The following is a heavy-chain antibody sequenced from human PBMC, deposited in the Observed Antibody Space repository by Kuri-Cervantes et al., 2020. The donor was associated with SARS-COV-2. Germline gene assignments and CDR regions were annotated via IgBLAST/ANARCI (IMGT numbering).Heavy chain of an antibody. Sequence: GSLRLSCTVSGGSISSYYWSWIRQPPGKGLEWIGYIYYSGSTNYNPSLKSRVTISVDTFKNQFSLKLSSVTAADTAVYYCARGDCSGGSCYGMDVWGQGTTVTVSS. D-gene: IGHD2-15*01. CDR1: GGSISSYY. J-gene: IGHJ6*02. CDR3: ARGDCSGGSCYGMDV. CDR2: IYYSGST. V-gene: IGHV4-59*01.